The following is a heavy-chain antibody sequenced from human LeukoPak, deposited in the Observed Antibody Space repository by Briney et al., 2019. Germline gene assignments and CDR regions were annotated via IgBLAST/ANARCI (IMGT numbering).Heavy chain of an antibody. J-gene: IGHJ5*02. V-gene: IGHV4-39*07. D-gene: IGHD6-6*01. CDR1: GGSISSSSYY. CDR3: SSSSSRLRWFDP. CDR2: IYYSGST. Sequence: SETLSLTCTVSGGSISSSSYYWGWIRQPPGKGLEWIGSIYYSGSTNYNPSLKSRVTISVDTSKNQFSLKLSSVTAADTAVYYCSSSSSRLRWFDPWGQGTLVTVSS.